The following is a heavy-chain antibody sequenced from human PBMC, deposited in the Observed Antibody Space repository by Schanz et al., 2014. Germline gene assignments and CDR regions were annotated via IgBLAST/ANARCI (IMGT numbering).Heavy chain of an antibody. CDR3: AKHVRSLTGNDY. CDR1: GFTFSSYA. Sequence: EVQLLESGGGLVQPGGSLRLSCAASGFTFSSYAMTWVRQAPGKGLDWVSAISGSGSSTYYADSVKGRFTISRDNSKNTLYLQVNSLRAEDTAVYYCAKHVRSLTGNDYWGQGTLVTVSS. J-gene: IGHJ4*02. D-gene: IGHD3-9*01. CDR2: ISGSGSST. V-gene: IGHV3-23*01.